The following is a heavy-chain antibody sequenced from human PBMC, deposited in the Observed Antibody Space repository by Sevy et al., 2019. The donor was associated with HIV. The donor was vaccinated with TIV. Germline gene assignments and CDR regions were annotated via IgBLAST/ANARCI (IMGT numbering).Heavy chain of an antibody. V-gene: IGHV3-73*01. CDR2: IRSKANSYAT. J-gene: IGHJ4*02. Sequence: GGSLRISCAASGFIFSGSAMHWVRQASGKGLEWVGRIRSKANSYATAYAASVKGRFTISRDDSKNTAFLQMNSLTTEDTAVYYCTALERSRGSDYRGQGTLVTVSS. CDR3: TALERSRGSDY. D-gene: IGHD1-26*01. CDR1: GFIFSGSA.